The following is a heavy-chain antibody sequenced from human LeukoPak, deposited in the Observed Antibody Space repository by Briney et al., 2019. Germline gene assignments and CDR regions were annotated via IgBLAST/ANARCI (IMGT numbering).Heavy chain of an antibody. CDR2: ISYDGSHK. J-gene: IGHJ4*02. CDR3: AKDVQRGSSPTDY. V-gene: IGHV3-30*18. D-gene: IGHD1-26*01. Sequence: GGSLRLSCVASGFPFNNYGIHWVRQAPGKGLEWVAVISYDGSHKYYADSVKGRFTISRDNSKNSLYLQMNSLRAEDTAVYYCAKDVQRGSSPTDYWGQGTLVTVSS. CDR1: GFPFNNYG.